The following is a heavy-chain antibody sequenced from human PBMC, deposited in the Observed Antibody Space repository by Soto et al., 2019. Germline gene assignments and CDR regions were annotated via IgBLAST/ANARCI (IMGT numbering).Heavy chain of an antibody. CDR2: INPNSGGT. V-gene: IGHV1-2*04. CDR1: GYTFTGYY. CDR3: AVTMVRGVIYGMDV. D-gene: IGHD3-10*01. Sequence: QVQLVQSGAEVKKPGASVKVSCKASGYTFTGYYMHWVRQAPGQGLEWMGWINPNSGGTNYAQKFQGWVTMTRDTSISTAYLELRRLRSDDTAVYYCAVTMVRGVIYGMDVWGQGTTVTVSS. J-gene: IGHJ6*02.